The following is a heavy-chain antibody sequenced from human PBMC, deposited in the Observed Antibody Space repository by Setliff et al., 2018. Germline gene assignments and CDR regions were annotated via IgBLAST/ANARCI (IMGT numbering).Heavy chain of an antibody. CDR2: MYTSGTT. J-gene: IGHJ4*01. CDR1: RGSISSSY. CDR3: ASGLEFDY. Sequence: SETLSLTCTVSRGSISSSYWSWIRLPPGKGLEWIGYMYTSGTTEYKPSLKSRATISVDTSKSQFSLNLSNVTAADTAVYYCASGLEFDYWGPGSLVTVSS. D-gene: IGHD1-1*01. V-gene: IGHV4-4*08.